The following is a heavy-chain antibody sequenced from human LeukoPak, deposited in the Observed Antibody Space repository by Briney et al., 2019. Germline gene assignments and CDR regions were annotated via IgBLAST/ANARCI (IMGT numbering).Heavy chain of an antibody. D-gene: IGHD6-19*01. CDR2: IYYSGST. CDR3: ARGTQGWYRDWFDP. J-gene: IGHJ5*02. Sequence: SETLSLTCTVSGGSISSHHWSWIRQPPGKGPEWIGYIYYSGSTNYNPSLKSRVTISVDTSKNQFSLKLSSVTAADTAVYYCARGTQGWYRDWFDPWGQGTLVTVSS. V-gene: IGHV4-59*11. CDR1: GGSISSHH.